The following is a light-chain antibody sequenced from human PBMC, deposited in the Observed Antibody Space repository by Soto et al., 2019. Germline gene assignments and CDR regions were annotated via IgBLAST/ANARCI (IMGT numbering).Light chain of an antibody. V-gene: IGKV3-15*01. Sequence: VGTQAAIKISVYRREGEERSSRASQSVGSNLAWYQQKPGQAPRLLIYGASTRATGIPVRFSGSGSGTEVCGLSISPQSVYLAVYFCQEYSNCPRRFGQGTKVDIK. CDR2: GAS. J-gene: IGKJ1*01. CDR1: QSVGSN. CDR3: QEYSNCPRR.